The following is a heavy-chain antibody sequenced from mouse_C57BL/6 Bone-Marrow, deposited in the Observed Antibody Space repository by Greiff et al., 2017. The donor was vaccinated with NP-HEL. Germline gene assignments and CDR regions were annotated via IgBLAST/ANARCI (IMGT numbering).Heavy chain of an antibody. CDR1: GFTFSSYA. D-gene: IGHD1-1*01. V-gene: IGHV5-4*01. J-gene: IGHJ2*01. CDR2: ISDGGSYT. Sequence: EVKLVESGGGLVKPGGSLKLSCAASGFTFSSYAMSWVRQTPEKRLEWVATISDGGSYTYYPDNVKGRFTISRDNAKNNLYLQMSHLKSEDTAMYYCARDPHYYGSSSNCYFDYWGQGTTLTVSS. CDR3: ARDPHYYGSSSNCYFDY.